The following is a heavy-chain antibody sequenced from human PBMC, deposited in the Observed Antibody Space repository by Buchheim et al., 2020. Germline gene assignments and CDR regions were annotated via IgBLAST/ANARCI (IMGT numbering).Heavy chain of an antibody. CDR3: ARDNYDSSGYYIPFDY. CDR2: ISSSGSTI. J-gene: IGHJ4*02. CDR1: GFTFSSYE. D-gene: IGHD3-22*01. Sequence: EVQLVESGGGLVQPGGSLRLSCAASGFTFSSYEMNWVRQAPGKGLEWASYISSSGSTIYYADSVKGRFTISRDNAKNSLYPRMNSLRAEDTAVYYCARDNYDSSGYYIPFDYWGQGTL. V-gene: IGHV3-48*03.